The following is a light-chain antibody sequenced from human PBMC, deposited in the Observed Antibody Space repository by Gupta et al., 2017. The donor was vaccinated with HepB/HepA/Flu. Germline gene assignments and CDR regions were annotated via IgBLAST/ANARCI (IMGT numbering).Light chain of an antibody. J-gene: IGLJ3*02. CDR1: SSNIGAGYD. CDR2: GNS. V-gene: IGLV1-40*01. Sequence: SVLTQPPSVSGAPGQRVTISCTGGSSNIGAGYDVNWYQQLPGTAPKLLIYGNSNRPSGVPDRFSGAKSGTSASLASTGLQAEDEADYYCQSYDSSLSGWVFGGWTKLTVL. CDR3: QSYDSSLSGWV.